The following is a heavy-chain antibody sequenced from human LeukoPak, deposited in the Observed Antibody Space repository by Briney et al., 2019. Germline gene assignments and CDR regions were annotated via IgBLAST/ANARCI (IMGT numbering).Heavy chain of an antibody. CDR3: AKAVGFDWYWHY. V-gene: IGHV3-23*01. Sequence: GGSLRLSCAASGFTFRSYAMTWVRQAPGKGLEWVSAVSSSVSLTYYADAVKGRFTVSRDNSKNTLYLQMNSLRAEDTAVYYCAKAVGFDWYWHYWGQGTLVTVSS. CDR1: GFTFRSYA. J-gene: IGHJ4*02. D-gene: IGHD3-9*01. CDR2: VSSSVSLT.